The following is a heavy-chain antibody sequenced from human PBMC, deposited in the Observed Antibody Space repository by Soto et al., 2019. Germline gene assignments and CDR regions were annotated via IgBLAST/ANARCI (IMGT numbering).Heavy chain of an antibody. V-gene: IGHV3-33*01. Sequence: GGSLRLSCAASGFTFSSYGMHWVRQAPGKGLEWVAVIWDDGSNKYYADSVKGRFTISRDNSNNTLYLQMNSLRAEDTAVYYCARAGYSSSSGWFDPWGQGTLVTVSS. CDR1: GFTFSSYG. CDR2: IWDDGSNK. D-gene: IGHD6-6*01. CDR3: ARAGYSSSSGWFDP. J-gene: IGHJ5*02.